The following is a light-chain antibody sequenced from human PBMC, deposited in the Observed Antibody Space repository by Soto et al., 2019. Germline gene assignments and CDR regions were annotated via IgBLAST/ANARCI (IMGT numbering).Light chain of an antibody. CDR1: SSDVGSYNY. J-gene: IGLJ2*01. Sequence: QSALTQPASVSGSPGQSITISCTGTSSDVGSYNYVSWYQQYPGKAPKLIMYEFSNRPSGVSNRFSGSKSGNTASLTISRLQAEDEADYYCSSYTSSSTLGLFGGGTKLTVL. CDR3: SSYTSSSTLGL. V-gene: IGLV2-14*01. CDR2: EFS.